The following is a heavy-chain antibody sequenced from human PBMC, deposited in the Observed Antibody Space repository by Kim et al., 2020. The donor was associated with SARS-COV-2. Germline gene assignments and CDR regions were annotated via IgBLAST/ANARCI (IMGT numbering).Heavy chain of an antibody. J-gene: IGHJ6*03. D-gene: IGHD1-26*01. CDR2: VTWNGVTT. V-gene: IGHV3-43*01. Sequence: GGSLRLSCAASGFPFEDFSMHWVRQAPGKVLEWVSLVTWNGVTTYYADSVKGLFTVSRDNSKDSLYLQMNSLRPEDTALYYCANQMWEYMDVWGKGTAVT. CDR3: ANQMWEYMDV. CDR1: GFPFEDFS.